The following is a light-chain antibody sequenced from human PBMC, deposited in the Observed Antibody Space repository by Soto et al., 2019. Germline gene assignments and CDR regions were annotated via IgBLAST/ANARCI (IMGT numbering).Light chain of an antibody. CDR2: GAS. Sequence: EILMTQSPATLSVSPGERFTLSCRASQSVTSNVAWYQQKPGQAPILLIFGASTRATGLPVRFSGSGSGTEFTLTITRLRSEDFAVYYCQQYHNWPPWTFGQGTKV. CDR1: QSVTSN. V-gene: IGKV3-15*01. J-gene: IGKJ1*01. CDR3: QQYHNWPPWT.